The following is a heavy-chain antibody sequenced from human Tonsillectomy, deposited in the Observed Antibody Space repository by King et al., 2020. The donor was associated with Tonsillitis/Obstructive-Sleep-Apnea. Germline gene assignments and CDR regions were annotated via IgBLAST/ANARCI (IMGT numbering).Heavy chain of an antibody. J-gene: IGHJ4*02. CDR1: GFTVSSNY. CDR2: IYSGGST. CDR3: ARRGGYYDSSGPGDY. Sequence: VQLVESGGGLIQPGGSLRLSCAASGFTVSSNYMSWVRQAPGKGLEWVAVIYSGGSTYYADSVKGRFTISRDNSKNTLYLQMNSLRAEDTAVYYCARRGGYYDSSGPGDYWGQGTLVTVSP. V-gene: IGHV3-53*01. D-gene: IGHD3-22*01.